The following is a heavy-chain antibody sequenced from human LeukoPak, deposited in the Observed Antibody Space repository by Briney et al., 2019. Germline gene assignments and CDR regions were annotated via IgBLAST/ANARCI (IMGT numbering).Heavy chain of an antibody. J-gene: IGHJ6*03. Sequence: GESLKISCKGSGYSFTSYCIGGGRQMPGKGLECMGIIYPVDPYTRYSPSSHGQVTISAHKSIRTAYLQWSSMKASDTAMYYCARLGYCSGGSCYSGYYYYYMDVWGKGTTVTISS. CDR2: IYPVDPYT. CDR3: ARLGYCSGGSCYSGYYYYYMDV. CDR1: GYSFTSYC. D-gene: IGHD2-15*01. V-gene: IGHV5-51*01.